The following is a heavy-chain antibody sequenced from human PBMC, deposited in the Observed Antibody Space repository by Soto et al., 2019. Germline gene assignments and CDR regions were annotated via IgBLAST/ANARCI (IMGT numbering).Heavy chain of an antibody. D-gene: IGHD2-15*01. CDR1: GGSFSDYY. J-gene: IGHJ5*02. CDR2: INHSGST. Sequence: QVQLQQWGAGLLKPSETLSLTCAVYGGSFSDYYWSWIRQPPGKGLEWIGEINHSGSTNYNPSLKGRDTISGATPNNQFSPKVVSVTAADTDVYYCARGRFCSGGSCYRGLDWFDPWGQGTLVTVSS. V-gene: IGHV4-34*01. CDR3: ARGRFCSGGSCYRGLDWFDP.